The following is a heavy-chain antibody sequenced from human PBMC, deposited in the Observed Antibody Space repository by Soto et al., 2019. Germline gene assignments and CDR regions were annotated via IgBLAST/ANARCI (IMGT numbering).Heavy chain of an antibody. V-gene: IGHV4-59*01. Sequence: SETLSLTCTVSGGSISSYYWSWIRQPPGKGLEWIGYIYYSGSTNYNPSLKSRVTISVDTSKNQFSLKLSSVTAADTAVYYCARVWRKWELLEFDYWGQGTLVTVSS. CDR3: ARVWRKWELLEFDY. CDR1: GGSISSYY. J-gene: IGHJ4*02. CDR2: IYYSGST. D-gene: IGHD1-26*01.